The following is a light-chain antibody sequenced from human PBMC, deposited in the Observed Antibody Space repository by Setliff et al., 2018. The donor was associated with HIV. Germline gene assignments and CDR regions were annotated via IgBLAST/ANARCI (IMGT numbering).Light chain of an antibody. V-gene: IGLV2-14*01. CDR2: EVS. CDR3: SSFTTTTTLV. Sequence: QSVLTQPASVSGSPGQSITISCTGTSSDVGSYNYVSWYQQHPGKAPKLMISEVSNRPSGVSNRFSGSKSDNTVSLTISGLQAEDEADYFCSSFTTTTTLVFGTGTKVTVL. CDR1: SSDVGSYNY. J-gene: IGLJ1*01.